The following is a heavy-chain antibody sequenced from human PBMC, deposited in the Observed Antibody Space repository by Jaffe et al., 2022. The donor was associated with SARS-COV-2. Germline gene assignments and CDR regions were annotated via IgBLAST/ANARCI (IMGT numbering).Heavy chain of an antibody. D-gene: IGHD5-18*01. CDR3: ARRIQQWYHD. CDR2: ISTSGSTI. CDR1: GFTFSSYD. Sequence: EVQLVESGGGLVQPGGSLRLSCAGSGFTFSSYDMNWVRQAPGKGLEWVSYISTSGSTIYYADSVKGRFTISRDNTKKSLYLQMDSLRAEDTAVYYCARRIQQWYHDWGQGTLVTVSS. J-gene: IGHJ4*02. V-gene: IGHV3-48*03.